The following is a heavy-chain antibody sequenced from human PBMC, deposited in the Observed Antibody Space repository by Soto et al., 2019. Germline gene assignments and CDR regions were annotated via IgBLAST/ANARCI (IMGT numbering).Heavy chain of an antibody. CDR2: ISYSGTT. CDR3: ARDHGPRGAFDF. J-gene: IGHJ3*01. Sequence: QVQLQESGPGLVKPSQTLSLTCTVSGGSISSRGFYWDWIRQHPGEGLEWIGYISYSGTTNYNPSLKSRVTISVYTSNNQLSLKLSSVTAADTAVYYCARDHGPRGAFDFWGQGTMVTVSS. CDR1: GGSISSRGFY. V-gene: IGHV4-31*03. D-gene: IGHD3-10*01.